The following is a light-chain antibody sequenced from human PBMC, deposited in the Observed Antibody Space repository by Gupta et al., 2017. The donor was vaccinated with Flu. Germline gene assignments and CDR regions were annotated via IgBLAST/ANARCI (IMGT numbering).Light chain of an antibody. CDR3: CSYSGTAFYV. J-gene: IGLJ1*01. CDR1: SGDVGGYNF. Sequence: QSALTQPASVSGPPGQSITISCTGTSGDVGGYNFVSWYQQSPGRAPKLMIYDVTKRPSGVSYRFSGSKSGSTASLTISGLQAEDEADYYCCSYSGTAFYVFGTGTKVTVL. V-gene: IGLV2-23*02. CDR2: DVT.